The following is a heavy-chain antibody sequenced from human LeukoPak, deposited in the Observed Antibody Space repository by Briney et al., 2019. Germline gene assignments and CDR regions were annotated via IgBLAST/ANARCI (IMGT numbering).Heavy chain of an antibody. CDR3: AIPPGYCGNDLSFDH. CDR1: GYSFSNYW. CDR2: IYPGDYET. Sequence: GESLKISCEGSGYSFSNYWIGWVRQMPGKGLEWMGIIYPGDYETRYSPSFQGLVTISVDKSISTAYLQWSSLKASDTAMYYCAIPPGYCGNDLSFDHWGQGTLVTVAS. V-gene: IGHV5-51*01. J-gene: IGHJ4*02. D-gene: IGHD2-21*02.